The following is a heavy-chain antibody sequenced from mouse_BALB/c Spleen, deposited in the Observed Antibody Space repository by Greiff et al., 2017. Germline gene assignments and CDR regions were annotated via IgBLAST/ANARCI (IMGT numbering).Heavy chain of an antibody. Sequence: EVKLVESGGGLVQPGGSMKLSCVASGFTFSNYWMNWVRQSPEKGLEWVAEIRLKSNNYATHYAESVKGRFTISRDDSKSSVYLQMNNLRAEDTGIYYCTRDGNLAYWGQGTTLTVSS. J-gene: IGHJ2*01. D-gene: IGHD2-1*01. CDR2: IRLKSNNYAT. CDR3: TRDGNLAY. CDR1: GFTFSNYW. V-gene: IGHV6-6*02.